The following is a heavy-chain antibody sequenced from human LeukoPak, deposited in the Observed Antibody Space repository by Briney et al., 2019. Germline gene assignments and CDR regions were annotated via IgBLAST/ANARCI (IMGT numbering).Heavy chain of an antibody. CDR2: ISYDGSNK. CDR3: ARARDSGSYFDY. J-gene: IGHJ4*02. V-gene: IGHV3-30-3*01. CDR1: GFTFSSYA. D-gene: IGHD1-26*01. Sequence: PGRSLRLSCAASGFTFSSYAMHWVRQAPGKGLGWVAVISYDGSNKYYADSVKGRFTISRDNSKNTLYLQMNSLRAEDTAVYYCARARDSGSYFDYWGQGTLVTVSS.